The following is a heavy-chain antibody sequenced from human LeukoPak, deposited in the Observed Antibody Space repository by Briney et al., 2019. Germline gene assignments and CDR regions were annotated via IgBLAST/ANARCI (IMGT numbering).Heavy chain of an antibody. J-gene: IGHJ4*02. CDR1: RFTFSRYE. CDR3: ARGAPLSAYLFDY. V-gene: IGHV3-48*03. CDR2: ISSSSRTI. D-gene: IGHD3-16*01. Sequence: GGSLRLSCAASRFTFSRYEMNSGPQAPGKGLEWLSYISSSSRTIYYADAVKGRFTSSRDNAKNSLYLQMNSLRAEDTAVYYCARGAPLSAYLFDYWGQGSLVTVAS.